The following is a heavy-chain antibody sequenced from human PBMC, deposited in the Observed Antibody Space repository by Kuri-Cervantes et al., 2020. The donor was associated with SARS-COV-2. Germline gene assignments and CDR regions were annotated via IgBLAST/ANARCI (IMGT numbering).Heavy chain of an antibody. CDR1: GGSISSGDYY. Sequence: LRLSCTVSGGSISSGDYYWSWIRQSPGKGLEWIGYIYYSGSTYYNPSLKSRVTISVDTSKNQFSLKLSSVTAADTAVYYCARLGLADGYNFYYYYYGMDVWGQGTTVTVSS. D-gene: IGHD5-24*01. CDR2: IYYSGST. J-gene: IGHJ6*02. CDR3: ARLGLADGYNFYYYYYGMDV. V-gene: IGHV4-30-4*01.